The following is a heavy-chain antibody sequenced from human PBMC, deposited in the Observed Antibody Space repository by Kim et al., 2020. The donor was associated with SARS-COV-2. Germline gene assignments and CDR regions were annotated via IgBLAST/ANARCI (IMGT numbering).Heavy chain of an antibody. J-gene: IGHJ4*02. CDR3: ARDMVREGLVYFDY. Sequence: ADSVKSRITIARDNSKNTLYLQMNSLRAYDTAVYYCARDMVREGLVYFDYWGQRALVTVSS. D-gene: IGHD3-10*01. V-gene: IGHV3-30*01.